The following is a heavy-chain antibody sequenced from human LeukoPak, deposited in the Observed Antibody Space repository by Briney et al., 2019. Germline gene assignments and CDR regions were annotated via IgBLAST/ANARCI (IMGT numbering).Heavy chain of an antibody. CDR1: GFTFSSYW. V-gene: IGHV3-7*01. CDR2: IKQDGSEK. Sequence: GGSLRLSCAASGFTFSSYWMSWVRQAPGKGLEWVANIKQDGSEKYYVDSVKGRFTISRDNAKNSLYLQMNSLRAEDTAVYYCARPRLWLVLDYFDYWGQGTLVTVSS. D-gene: IGHD6-19*01. J-gene: IGHJ4*02. CDR3: ARPRLWLVLDYFDY.